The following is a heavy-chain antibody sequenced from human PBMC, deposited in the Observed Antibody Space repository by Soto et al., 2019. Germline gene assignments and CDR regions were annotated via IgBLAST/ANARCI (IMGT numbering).Heavy chain of an antibody. Sequence: EVQLLESGGGLVQPGGSLRLSCAAYGFIFSSYSMNWVRQAPGKGLEWLSYLSGSTDNIYYADSVRGRFTISRDNARNSLYLQMNSLRAEDTAVYYCARGHSIDYWGQGTLVTVSS. CDR1: GFIFSSYS. D-gene: IGHD5-18*01. CDR2: LSGSTDNI. CDR3: ARGHSIDY. V-gene: IGHV3-48*01. J-gene: IGHJ4*02.